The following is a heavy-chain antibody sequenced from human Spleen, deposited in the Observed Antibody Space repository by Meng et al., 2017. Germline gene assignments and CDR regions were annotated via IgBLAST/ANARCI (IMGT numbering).Heavy chain of an antibody. D-gene: IGHD3-22*01. J-gene: IGHJ5*02. CDR3: ARGRGYNSQLYNWFDP. V-gene: IGHV4-34*01. CDR2: INQNGSI. Sequence: QVQLQQWGAGLLMPSAALPITSADYGGSFRGYYWSWIRQPPWKDLESIGEINQNGSIYYDPALTSRVSISIDTAKTQFSLKLPAVTAADTAMYYCARGRGYNSQLYNWFDPWGQGTLVTVSS. CDR1: GGSFRGYY.